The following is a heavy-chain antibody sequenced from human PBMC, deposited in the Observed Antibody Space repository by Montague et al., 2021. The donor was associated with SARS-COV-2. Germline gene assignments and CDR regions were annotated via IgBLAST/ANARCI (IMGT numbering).Heavy chain of an antibody. V-gene: IGHV4-39*01. Sequence: SETLSLTCTVSGGSISSSSYYWGWIRQPPGQGLEWIGSLYYSGSTYYNPSLKSRVTISVDTSKNQFSLKLSSVTAADTAVYSCARLPAAHCSSTSCYGGGFDYWGQGTLVTVSS. D-gene: IGHD2-2*01. CDR1: GGSISSSSYY. CDR3: ARLPAAHCSSTSCYGGGFDY. J-gene: IGHJ4*02. CDR2: LYYSGST.